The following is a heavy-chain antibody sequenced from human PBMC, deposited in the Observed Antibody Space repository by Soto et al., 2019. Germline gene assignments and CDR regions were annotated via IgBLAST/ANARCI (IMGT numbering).Heavy chain of an antibody. J-gene: IGHJ6*02. D-gene: IGHD2-2*01. CDR2: ISPYNGHT. V-gene: IGHV1-18*01. CDR3: ARGLTIVPATHPRLENYGMDV. Sequence: ASVKVSCKASGYSFTGYGISWVRRAPGQGLEWMGWISPYNGHTQFVQRFQGRVTMTTDTSTKTAYMELRNLRSDDTAHYYCARGLTIVPATHPRLENYGMDVWGQGTTVTVSS. CDR1: GYSFTGYG.